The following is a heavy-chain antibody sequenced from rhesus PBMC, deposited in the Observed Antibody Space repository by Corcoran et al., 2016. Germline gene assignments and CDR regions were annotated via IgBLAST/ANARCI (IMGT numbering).Heavy chain of an antibody. J-gene: IGHJ2*01. CDR2: NYGSSTST. V-gene: IGHV4S10*01. Sequence: QVQLQESGPGVVKPSETLSLTCAVSGGSISDSYRWSWIRQPPGKGLEWIGYNYGSSTSTNYNPSLKRRVTISKNAAKNQSSWKLSSVTTADTDGYYWARGRVAATGKYVDRWGPGTPITISS. D-gene: IGHD4-29*01. CDR1: GGSISDSYR. CDR3: ARGRVAATGKYVDR.